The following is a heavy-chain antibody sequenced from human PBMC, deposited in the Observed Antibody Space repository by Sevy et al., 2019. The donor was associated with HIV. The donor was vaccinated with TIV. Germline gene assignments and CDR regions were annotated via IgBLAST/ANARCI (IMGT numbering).Heavy chain of an antibody. D-gene: IGHD3-10*01. CDR1: GFSFSSYP. CDR2: ISGSSNYI. Sequence: GGSLRLSCAASGFSFSSYPMNWVRQAPGKGLEWVSSISGSSNYIYYADSLRGRFTISRDNAKNSLYLQMNSLRAEDTAVYYCAGPYGSGSWEAFDIWGQGTMVTVSS. CDR3: AGPYGSGSWEAFDI. V-gene: IGHV3-21*01. J-gene: IGHJ3*02.